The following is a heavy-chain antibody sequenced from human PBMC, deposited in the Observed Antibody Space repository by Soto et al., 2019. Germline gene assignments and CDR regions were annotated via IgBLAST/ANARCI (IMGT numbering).Heavy chain of an antibody. J-gene: IGHJ5*02. CDR3: AHGVYDYVWGTDWFDP. CDR1: GFSLSTSGVG. Sequence: QITLKESGPTLVKPTQTLTLTCTFSGFSLSTSGVGVGWIRQPPGKALEWLALIYWDDDKRYSPSLKSRLTITKETSKKQVVLTMTNMEPVDTATYYCAHGVYDYVWGTDWFDPWGQGTLVTVSS. D-gene: IGHD3-16*01. V-gene: IGHV2-5*02. CDR2: IYWDDDK.